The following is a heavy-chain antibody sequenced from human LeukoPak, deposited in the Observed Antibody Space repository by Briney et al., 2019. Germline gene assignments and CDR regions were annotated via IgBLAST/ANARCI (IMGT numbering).Heavy chain of an antibody. CDR2: ISGSGGST. CDR3: AKDRGSGWGIDY. Sequence: GGSLRLSCAASGFTFSSYAISWVRQAPGKGQEWVSTISGSGGSTNYADSAKGRFTISRDNSKNTLHLQMNSLRAEDTAVYHCAKDRGSGWGIDYWGQGTLVTVSS. V-gene: IGHV3-23*01. D-gene: IGHD6-19*01. J-gene: IGHJ4*02. CDR1: GFTFSSYA.